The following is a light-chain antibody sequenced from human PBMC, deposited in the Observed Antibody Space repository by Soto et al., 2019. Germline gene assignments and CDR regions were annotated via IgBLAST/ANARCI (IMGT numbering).Light chain of an antibody. V-gene: IGKV1-17*01. CDR2: LEY. J-gene: IGKJ3*01. Sequence: DIQMTQSPSSLSASVGDRVTITCWATQGFKNYLVWYQQRPGKAPKRQLYLEYSLQSGVPSMFSGSGSGTEFTLTISRLQPEDSATYYCLQHNSYPLTFGPGTKVDIK. CDR3: LQHNSYPLT. CDR1: QGFKNY.